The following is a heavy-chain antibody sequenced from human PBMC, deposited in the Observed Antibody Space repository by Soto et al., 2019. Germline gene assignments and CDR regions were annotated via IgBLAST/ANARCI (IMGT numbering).Heavy chain of an antibody. CDR2: IWYDGSNK. Sequence: LRLSCAASGLTFSSYGMHWVRQAPGKGLEWVAVIWYDGSNKYYADSVKGRFTISRDNSKNTLYLQMNSLRAEDTAVYYCAREEVVPAAFVYYYYMDVWGKGTTVTVS. D-gene: IGHD2-2*01. J-gene: IGHJ6*03. CDR1: GLTFSSYG. V-gene: IGHV3-33*01. CDR3: AREEVVPAAFVYYYYMDV.